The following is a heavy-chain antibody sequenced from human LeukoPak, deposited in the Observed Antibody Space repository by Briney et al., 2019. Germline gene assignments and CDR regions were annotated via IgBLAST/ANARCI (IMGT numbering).Heavy chain of an antibody. CDR2: ISAYNGNT. CDR1: GYTFTSYG. D-gene: IGHD3-9*01. V-gene: IGHV1-18*01. Sequence: ASVKVSCKASGYTFTSYGISWVRQALGQGLEWMGWISAYNGNTNYAQKLQGRVTMTTDTSTSTAYMELRSLRSDDTAVYYCARDRVVESPYYDILTGYYSGKFDYWGQGTLVTVSS. CDR3: ARDRVVESPYYDILTGYYSGKFDY. J-gene: IGHJ4*02.